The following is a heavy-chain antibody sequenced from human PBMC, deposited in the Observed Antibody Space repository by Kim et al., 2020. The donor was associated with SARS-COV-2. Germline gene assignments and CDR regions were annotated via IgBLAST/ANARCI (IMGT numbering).Heavy chain of an antibody. J-gene: IGHJ5*02. Sequence: SETLSLTCTVSGGSISSYYWSWIRQPPGKGLEWIGYIYYSGSTNYNPSLKSRVTISVDTSKNQFSLKLSSVTAADTAVYYCARSINYYGSGSVTMRHWFDPWGQGTLVTVSS. CDR1: GGSISSYY. CDR3: ARSINYYGSGSVTMRHWFDP. CDR2: IYYSGST. V-gene: IGHV4-59*01. D-gene: IGHD3-10*01.